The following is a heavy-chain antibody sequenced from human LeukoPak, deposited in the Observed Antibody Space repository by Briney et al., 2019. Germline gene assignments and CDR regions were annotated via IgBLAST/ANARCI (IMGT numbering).Heavy chain of an antibody. J-gene: IGHJ5*02. CDR2: IYYSGST. CDR3: ARDGEDSSGYYYRDWFDP. Sequence: KPSETLSLTCTVSGGSISSSSYYWGWIRQPPGKGLEWTGSIYYSGSTYYNPSLKSRVTISVDTSKNQFSLKLSSVTAADTAVYYCARDGEDSSGYYYRDWFDPWGQGTLVTVSS. D-gene: IGHD3-22*01. CDR1: GGSISSSSYY. V-gene: IGHV4-39*07.